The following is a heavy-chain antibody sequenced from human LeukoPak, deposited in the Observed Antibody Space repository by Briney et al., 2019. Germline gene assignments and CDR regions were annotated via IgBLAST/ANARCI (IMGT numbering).Heavy chain of an antibody. CDR3: ARDASSGYYNWFDP. V-gene: IGHV4-59*01. CDR1: GGSISSYY. D-gene: IGHD3-22*01. CDR2: IYYSGST. Sequence: SETLSFTCTVSGGSISSYYWSWIRQPPGKGLEWIGYIYYSGSTNYNPSLKSRVTISVDTSKNQFSLKLSSVTAADTAVYYCARDASSGYYNWFDPWGQGTLVTVSS. J-gene: IGHJ5*02.